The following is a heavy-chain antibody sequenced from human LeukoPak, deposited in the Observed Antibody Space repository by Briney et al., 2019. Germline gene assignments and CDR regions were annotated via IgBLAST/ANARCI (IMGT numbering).Heavy chain of an antibody. J-gene: IGHJ4*02. D-gene: IGHD1-26*01. Sequence: SETLSLTCTVSGGSISSYYWSWIRQPAGKGLEWIGRIYISGSGSTNYNPSLKSRVTMSVDTSKNQFSLKLSSVTAADTAVYYCARSSGSYAYWGQGTLVTVSS. CDR1: GGSISSYY. V-gene: IGHV4-4*07. CDR3: ARSSGSYAY. CDR2: IYISGSGST.